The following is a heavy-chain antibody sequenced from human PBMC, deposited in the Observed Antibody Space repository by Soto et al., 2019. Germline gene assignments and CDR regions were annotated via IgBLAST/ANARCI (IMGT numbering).Heavy chain of an antibody. CDR1: GFTFSSYA. CDR3: ATIPGSIAVAGPAISYYYGIDV. V-gene: IGHV3-23*01. Sequence: PGGSLTLSCPASGFTFSSYAMRCVRQAPGKGLEWVSAISGSGGSTYYADSVKGRFTISRDNSKNTLYLQMNSLRAEDTAVYYCATIPGSIAVAGPAISYYYGIDVWGQGTTVTVSS. D-gene: IGHD6-19*01. CDR2: ISGSGGST. J-gene: IGHJ6*02.